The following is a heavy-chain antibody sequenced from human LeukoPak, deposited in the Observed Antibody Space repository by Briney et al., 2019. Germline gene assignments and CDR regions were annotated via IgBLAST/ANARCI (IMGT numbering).Heavy chain of an antibody. V-gene: IGHV1-2*02. D-gene: IGHD1-26*01. Sequence: ASVKVSCKASGYTFTGYYMHWVRQAPGQGLEWMGWINPNSGGTNYAQKFQGRVTMTRDTSISTAYMELSRLRSDDTAVYYCARVNAKWELAPPFGYWGQGTLVTVSS. CDR1: GYTFTGYY. CDR2: INPNSGGT. CDR3: ARVNAKWELAPPFGY. J-gene: IGHJ4*02.